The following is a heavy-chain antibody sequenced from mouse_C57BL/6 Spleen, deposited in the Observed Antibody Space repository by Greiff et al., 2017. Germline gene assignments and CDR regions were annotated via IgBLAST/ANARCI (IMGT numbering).Heavy chain of an antibody. CDR3: ARPLHYYGSSYGYFDV. CDR2: ISYDGSN. D-gene: IGHD1-1*01. CDR1: GYSITSGYY. J-gene: IGHJ1*03. V-gene: IGHV3-6*01. Sequence: EVQRVESGPGLVKPSQSLSLTCSVTGYSITSGYYWNWIRQFPGNKLEWMGYISYDGSNNYNPSLKNRITITRDTSKNQFFLKLNSVSTEDTATYYCARPLHYYGSSYGYFDVWGTGTTVTVSS.